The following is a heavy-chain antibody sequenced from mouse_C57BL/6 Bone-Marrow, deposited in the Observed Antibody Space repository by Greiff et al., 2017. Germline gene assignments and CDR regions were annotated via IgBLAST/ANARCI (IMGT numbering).Heavy chain of an antibody. CDR1: GYTFTDYE. J-gene: IGHJ2*01. D-gene: IGHD2-14*01. V-gene: IGHV1-15*01. CDR2: IDPETGGT. Sequence: VQLQQSGAELVRPGASVTLSCKASGYTFTDYEMHWVKQTPVHGLEWIGAIDPETGGTAYNQKFKGKAILTADKSSSTAYMELRSLTSEDSAVYYCTRKLSIGYYFYYWGQGTTLTVSS. CDR3: TRKLSIGYYFYY.